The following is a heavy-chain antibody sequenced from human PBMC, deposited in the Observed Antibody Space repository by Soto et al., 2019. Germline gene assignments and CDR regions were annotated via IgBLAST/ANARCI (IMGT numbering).Heavy chain of an antibody. D-gene: IGHD3-10*01. Sequence: QVQLVQSGAEVQKPGSSVKVSCKASGGTFSSYTISWVRPAPGQGLEWMGRIIPILGIANYAQKFQGRVTITADKSTSTAYMELSSLRSEDTAVYYCASLVVRGVISYWGQGTLVTVSS. CDR2: IIPILGIA. V-gene: IGHV1-69*02. J-gene: IGHJ4*02. CDR3: ASLVVRGVISY. CDR1: GGTFSSYT.